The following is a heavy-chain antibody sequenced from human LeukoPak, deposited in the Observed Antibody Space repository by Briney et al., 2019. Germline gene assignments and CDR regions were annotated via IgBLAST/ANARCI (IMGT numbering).Heavy chain of an antibody. J-gene: IGHJ3*02. CDR1: GFSFSSYW. CDR3: VRDLAGPPQEAFDI. Sequence: GGSLRLSCAASGFSFSSYWMSWDRQAPGTGLEWVANIKQDRSEKYYVDSVKGRFTISRDNAQNSLYLQMNSLRAEDTAVYYCVRDLAGPPQEAFDIWGQGTVVTVSS. CDR2: IKQDRSEK. V-gene: IGHV3-7*01.